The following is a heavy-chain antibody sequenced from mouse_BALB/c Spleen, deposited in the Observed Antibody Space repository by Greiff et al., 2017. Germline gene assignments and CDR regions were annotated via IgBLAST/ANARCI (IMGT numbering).Heavy chain of an antibody. D-gene: IGHD1-1*01. Sequence: VQLHQSGAELAKPGASVKMSCKASGYTFTSYWMHWVKQRPGQGLEWIGYINPSTGYTEYNQKFKDKATLTADKSSSTAYMQLSSLTSEDSAVYYCARLGYYYGSRDYWGQGTTLTVSS. CDR2: INPSTGYT. CDR3: ARLGYYYGSRDY. CDR1: GYTFTSYW. J-gene: IGHJ2*01. V-gene: IGHV1-7*01.